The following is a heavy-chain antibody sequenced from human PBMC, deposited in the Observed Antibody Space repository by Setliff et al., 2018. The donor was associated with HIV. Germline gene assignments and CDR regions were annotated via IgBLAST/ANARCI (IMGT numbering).Heavy chain of an antibody. D-gene: IGHD1-26*01. CDR1: GFTFSSYE. J-gene: IGHJ4*02. CDR3: ARKTPGLGPFEY. V-gene: IGHV3-48*03. Sequence: GGSLRLSCAASGFTFSSYEMNWVRQAPGKGLEWLSYIYNSGDTKYYADSVKGRFTISRDNAKNSLYLQMYSLRVEDTAVYYCARKTPGLGPFEYWGQGTLVTVSS. CDR2: IYNSGDTK.